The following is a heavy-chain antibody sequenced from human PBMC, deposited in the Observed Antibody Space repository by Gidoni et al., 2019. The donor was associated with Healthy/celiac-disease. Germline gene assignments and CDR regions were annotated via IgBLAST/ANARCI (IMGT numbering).Heavy chain of an antibody. D-gene: IGHD6-19*01. J-gene: IGHJ6*02. V-gene: IGHV1-2*04. CDR1: GYTFTGYY. CDR2: INPNSGGT. Sequence: QVQLVQSGAEVKKPGVSVKVSCKASGYTFTGYYMHWVRQAPGQGLEWMGWINPNSGGTNYAQKFQGWVTMTRDTSISTAYMELSRLRSDDTAVYYCARELTSYSSGGMDVWGQGTTVTVSS. CDR3: ARELTSYSSGGMDV.